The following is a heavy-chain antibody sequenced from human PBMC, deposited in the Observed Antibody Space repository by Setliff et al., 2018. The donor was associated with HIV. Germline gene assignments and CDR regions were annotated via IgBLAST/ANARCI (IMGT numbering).Heavy chain of an antibody. CDR3: AKVDSSGRYGRFDS. CDR2: IKQHGSEK. V-gene: IGHV3-7*01. D-gene: IGHD6-19*01. J-gene: IGHJ4*02. CDR1: GFTFSTYW. Sequence: GGSLRLSCAASGFTFSTYWMSWVRQAPGTGLEWVANIKQHGSEKYYVDSVKGRFTISRDNAKNSLYLQMDSLRADDTAVYYCAKVDSSGRYGRFDSWGQGTLVTVSS.